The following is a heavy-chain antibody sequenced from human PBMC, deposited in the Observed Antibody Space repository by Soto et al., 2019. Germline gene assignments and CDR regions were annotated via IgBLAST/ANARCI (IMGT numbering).Heavy chain of an antibody. Sequence: SESMSLTRTVYGGTFSGHAGSCIRHPKRKGMEWIGEINQRGSTNYNPSHKSRVTISVDTSKNQLSLKLSSVAAADTAVYYCARYGAYYYGSGSYYKGRRAFDIWGQGTMVTVSS. J-gene: IGHJ3*02. CDR1: GGTFSGHA. D-gene: IGHD3-10*01. CDR2: INQRGST. CDR3: ARYGAYYYGSGSYYKGRRAFDI. V-gene: IGHV4-34*01.